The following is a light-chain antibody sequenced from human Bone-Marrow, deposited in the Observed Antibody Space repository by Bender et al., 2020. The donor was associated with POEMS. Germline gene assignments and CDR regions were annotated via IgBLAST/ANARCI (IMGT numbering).Light chain of an antibody. Sequence: QSVLTQPPSASGTPGQRVTMSCSGSSSNIGGYPVNWYQQLPGTAPRLLIYTNNERPSGVPDRFSGSKSGTSASLAITGLQSDDEAIYFCVAWDASLNGWVFGGGTKLTVL. J-gene: IGLJ3*02. CDR3: VAWDASLNGWV. V-gene: IGLV1-44*01. CDR1: SSNIGGYP. CDR2: TNN.